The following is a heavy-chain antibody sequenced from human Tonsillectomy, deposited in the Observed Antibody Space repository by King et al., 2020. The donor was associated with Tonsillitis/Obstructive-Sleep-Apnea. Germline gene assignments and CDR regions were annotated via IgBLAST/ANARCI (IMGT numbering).Heavy chain of an antibody. V-gene: IGHV3-49*04. CDR2: IRSKAYGGTT. Sequence: VQLVESGGGLVQPGRSLRLSCTASGFTFGDYAMSWVRQAPGKGLEWVGFIRSKAYGGTTEYAASVKGRFTISRDDSKSIAYLQMNSLKTEDTAVYYCTRVAYYYDSSGYAGWFDPWGQGPLVTVSS. CDR3: TRVAYYYDSSGYAGWFDP. CDR1: GFTFGDYA. D-gene: IGHD3-22*01. J-gene: IGHJ5*02.